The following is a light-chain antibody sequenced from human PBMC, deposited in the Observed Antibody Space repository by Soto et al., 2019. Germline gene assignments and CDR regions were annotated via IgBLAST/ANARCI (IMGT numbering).Light chain of an antibody. CDR3: QQYNSYFS. Sequence: DIQMTQSPSTLSASVGDRVTITCRASQSISSLLAWYQQKPGKAPKLLMYKASSLESGVPSRFTGSGFGTEFTLTISSLQPDDLGTYYCQQYNSYFSFGQGTKVEIK. V-gene: IGKV1-5*03. CDR2: KAS. J-gene: IGKJ1*01. CDR1: QSISSL.